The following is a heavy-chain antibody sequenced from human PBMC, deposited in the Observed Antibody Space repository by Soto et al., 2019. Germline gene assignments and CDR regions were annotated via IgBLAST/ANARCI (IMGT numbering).Heavy chain of an antibody. D-gene: IGHD3-22*01. J-gene: IGHJ5*02. Sequence: SGPTLVNPTQTLTLTCTFSGFSLSTSGVGVGWIRQPPGKALEWLALIYWDDDKRYSPSLKSRLTITKDTSKNQVVLTMTNMDPVDTATYYCAHSLIGYYYDSSGSNWFDPWGQGTLVTVSA. V-gene: IGHV2-5*02. CDR1: GFSLSTSGVG. CDR3: AHSLIGYYYDSSGSNWFDP. CDR2: IYWDDDK.